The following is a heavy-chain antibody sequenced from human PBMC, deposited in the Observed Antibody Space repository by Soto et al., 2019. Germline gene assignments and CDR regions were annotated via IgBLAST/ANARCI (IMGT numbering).Heavy chain of an antibody. CDR3: ARGSYGDY. Sequence: QIHLVQSGAEVKKPGASVKVSCKASGYGFTTYGITWVRQAPGQGLEWMAWISAHNGNTNYAQKLQGRVTVTRDTSPRTAYVQLRSLRSDDTAVYYWARGSYGDYWGQGALVHVSS. D-gene: IGHD1-26*01. CDR2: ISAHNGNT. J-gene: IGHJ4*02. CDR1: GYGFTTYG. V-gene: IGHV1-18*01.